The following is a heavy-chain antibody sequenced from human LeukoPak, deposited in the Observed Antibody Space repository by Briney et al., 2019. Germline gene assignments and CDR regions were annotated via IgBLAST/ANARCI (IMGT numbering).Heavy chain of an antibody. V-gene: IGHV1-2*02. J-gene: IGHJ6*02. Sequence: ASVKVSCKASGYTFTGCYMHWVRQAPGQGLEWMGWINPNSGGTNYAQKFQGRVTMTRDTSISTAYMELSRLRSDDTAVYYCAIRNIVVVPAATGRNMDVWGQGTTVTVSS. CDR1: GYTFTGCY. D-gene: IGHD2-2*01. CDR2: INPNSGGT. CDR3: AIRNIVVVPAATGRNMDV.